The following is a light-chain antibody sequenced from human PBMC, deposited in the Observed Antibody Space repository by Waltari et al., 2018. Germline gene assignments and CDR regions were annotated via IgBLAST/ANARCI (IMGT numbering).Light chain of an antibody. CDR3: QTRGHGTWV. V-gene: IGLV4-69*01. CDR2: VNSDGSH. J-gene: IGLJ3*02. CDR1: SGHSSNV. Sequence: QLVLTQSPSASASLGASVKLTCPLSSGHSSNVIAWLQQQPEKGPRYLMKVNSDGSHSKGDEIPDRFSGSSSGAERYLTISSLQSEDEADYYCQTRGHGTWVFGGGTKLTVL.